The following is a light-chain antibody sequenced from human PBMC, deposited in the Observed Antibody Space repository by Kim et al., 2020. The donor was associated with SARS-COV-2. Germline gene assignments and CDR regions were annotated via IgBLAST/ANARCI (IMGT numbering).Light chain of an antibody. CDR2: EGS. CDR1: SSDVGSYNL. J-gene: IGLJ3*02. V-gene: IGLV2-23*01. Sequence: GQSITISCTGTSSDVGSYNLVSWYQQHPGKAPKLMIYEGSKRPSGVSNRFSGSKSGNTASLTISGLQAEDEADYYCCSYAGSSTWVFGGGTQLIVL. CDR3: CSYAGSSTWV.